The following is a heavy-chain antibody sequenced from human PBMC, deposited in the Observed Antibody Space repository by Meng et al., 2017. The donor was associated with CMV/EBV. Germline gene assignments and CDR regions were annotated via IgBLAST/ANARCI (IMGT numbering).Heavy chain of an antibody. Sequence: GESLKISCAASGFTFSSYWMHWVRQAPGKGLVWASRINSDGSSTSYADSVKGRFTISRDNAKNTLYLQMNSLRAEDTAVYYCARKDYWGQGTLVTVSS. CDR1: GFTFSSYW. CDR3: ARKDY. V-gene: IGHV3-74*01. CDR2: INSDGSST. J-gene: IGHJ4*02.